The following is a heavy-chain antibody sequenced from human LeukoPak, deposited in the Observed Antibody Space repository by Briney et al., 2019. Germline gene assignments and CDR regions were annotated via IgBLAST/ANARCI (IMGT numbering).Heavy chain of an antibody. Sequence: SETLSLTCTVSGGSISSSSYYWGWIRQPPGKGLEWIGEINHSGSTNYNPSLKSRVTISVDTSKNQFSLKLSSVTAADTAVYYCARVGPYNWNYRLSNWFDPWGQGTLVTVSS. V-gene: IGHV4-39*07. CDR1: GGSISSSSYY. CDR2: INHSGST. J-gene: IGHJ5*02. D-gene: IGHD1-7*01. CDR3: ARVGPYNWNYRLSNWFDP.